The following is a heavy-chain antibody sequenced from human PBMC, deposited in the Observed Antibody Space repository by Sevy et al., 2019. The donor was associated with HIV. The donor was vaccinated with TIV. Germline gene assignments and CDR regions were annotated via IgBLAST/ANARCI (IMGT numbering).Heavy chain of an antibody. CDR3: ARDDGNYYLDY. Sequence: GGSLRLSCAASGFTFSKYWMGWVRQAPGKGLEWVANIKQDAGQKYYVDSVKGRVTISRDNAKNSLYLQMNSLRAEDTAVYFCARDDGNYYLDYWGQGTLVTVSS. CDR2: IKQDAGQK. CDR1: GFTFSKYW. V-gene: IGHV3-7*01. D-gene: IGHD1-7*01. J-gene: IGHJ4*02.